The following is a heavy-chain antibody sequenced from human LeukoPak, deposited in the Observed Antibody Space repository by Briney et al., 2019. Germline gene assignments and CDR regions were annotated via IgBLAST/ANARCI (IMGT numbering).Heavy chain of an antibody. V-gene: IGHV3-23*01. CDR2: ISGSGGST. CDR3: AKGWMFGDLLNC. Sequence: GGSLTLSCAASGFTFSSYAMSCVRQAPGEWLEWVSSISGSGGSTYYADSVRGRFTISRDSSKNTLFLQMNSLRAEDSAVYYCAKGWMFGDLLNCWGQGTLVTVSS. J-gene: IGHJ4*02. D-gene: IGHD3-10*02. CDR1: GFTFSSYA.